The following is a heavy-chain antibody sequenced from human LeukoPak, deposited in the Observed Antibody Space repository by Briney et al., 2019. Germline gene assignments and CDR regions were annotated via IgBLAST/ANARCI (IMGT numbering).Heavy chain of an antibody. CDR1: GYSFTSYW. V-gene: IGHV5-51*01. CDR3: ARFPYCTNGVCYGKHWFDP. J-gene: IGHJ5*02. D-gene: IGHD2-8*01. CDR2: IYPGDSDT. Sequence: GESLKISCKGSGYSFTSYWIGWVRQMPGKGLEWMGIIYPGDSDTRYSPSFQGQVTISADKSISTAYLQWSSLKASDTAMYYCARFPYCTNGVCYGKHWFDPWGQGTLVTVSS.